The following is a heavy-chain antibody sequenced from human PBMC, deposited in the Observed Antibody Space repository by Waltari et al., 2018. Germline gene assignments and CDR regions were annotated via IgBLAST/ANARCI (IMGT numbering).Heavy chain of an antibody. CDR3: ARRLRVFDY. J-gene: IGHJ4*02. D-gene: IGHD4-17*01. CDR2: SHGCGGSN. Sequence: QVQLQESGPGLVKPSETLSLTCAVFGYSISGYYWSWIRQPPGKGLEWSGYSHGCGGSNYLYPSLKSRVTLSVDTSKNQFSLKLSSVTAADTAVYYCARRLRVFDYWGQGVLVTVSS. CDR1: GYSISGYY. V-gene: IGHV4-38-2*01.